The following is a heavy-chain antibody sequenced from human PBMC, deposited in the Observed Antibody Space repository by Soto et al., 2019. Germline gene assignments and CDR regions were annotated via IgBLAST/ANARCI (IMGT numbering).Heavy chain of an antibody. CDR3: ARDLGYGDYEILFDY. CDR1: GGSISSGDYY. CDR2: IYYSGST. V-gene: IGHV4-30-4*01. J-gene: IGHJ4*02. D-gene: IGHD4-17*01. Sequence: SETLSLTCTVSGGSISSGDYYWSWIRQPPGKGLEWIGYIYYSGSTYYNPSLKSRVTISVDTSKNQFSLKLSSVTAADTAVYYCARDLGYGDYEILFDYWGQGTLVTVSS.